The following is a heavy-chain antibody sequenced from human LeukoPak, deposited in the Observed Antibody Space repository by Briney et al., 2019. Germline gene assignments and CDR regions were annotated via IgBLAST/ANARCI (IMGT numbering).Heavy chain of an antibody. CDR2: IYYSGST. Sequence: SETLSLTCTVSGGSISSSSYYWGWIRQPPGKGLEWIGSIYYSGSTYYNPSLKSRVTISVDTSKNQFSLKLSSVTAADTAVYYCARHWDGSGSYHIGGYFDYWGQGTLVTVSS. CDR3: ARHWDGSGSYHIGGYFDY. CDR1: GGSISSSSYY. V-gene: IGHV4-39*01. D-gene: IGHD3-10*01. J-gene: IGHJ4*02.